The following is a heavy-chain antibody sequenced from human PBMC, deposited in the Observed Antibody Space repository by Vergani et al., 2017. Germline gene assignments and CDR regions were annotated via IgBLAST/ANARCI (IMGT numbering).Heavy chain of an antibody. CDR2: IYPGDSDT. J-gene: IGHJ4*02. Sequence: EIQLVQSGTEVKKTGESLRISCKTSGYTFTPHWIGWLRQVPGKGLEWMGIIYPGDSDTTYSPPFQRQVTISVDRSGSTAFLQWSSLKTADSAMYYCARAAWATTAPFQYWGQGTLVTVS. CDR3: ARAAWATTAPFQY. V-gene: IGHV5-51*03. CDR1: GYTFTPHW. D-gene: IGHD2-15*01.